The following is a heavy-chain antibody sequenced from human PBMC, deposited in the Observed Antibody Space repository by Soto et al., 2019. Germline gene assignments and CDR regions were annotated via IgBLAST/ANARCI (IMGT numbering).Heavy chain of an antibody. J-gene: IGHJ1*01. CDR2: ISYDGSNK. Sequence: QVQLVESGGGVVQPGRSLRLSCAASGFTFSSYGMHWVRQAPGKGLEWVAVISYDGSNKYYADSVKGRFTISRDNSKNTLYLQMNSLRAEDTAVYYCARTRLGPYWSGGSCYPEYFQHWGQGTLVTVSS. D-gene: IGHD2-15*01. V-gene: IGHV3-30*03. CDR3: ARTRLGPYWSGGSCYPEYFQH. CDR1: GFTFSSYG.